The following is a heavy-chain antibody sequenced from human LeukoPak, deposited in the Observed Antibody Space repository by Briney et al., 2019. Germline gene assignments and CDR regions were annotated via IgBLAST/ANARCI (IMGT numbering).Heavy chain of an antibody. D-gene: IGHD1-26*01. Sequence: SETLSLTCTVSGGSISSSSYYWGWIRQPPGKGLEWIGGIYYSGSTYYNPSLKSRVTISVDTSKNQFSLKLSSVTAADTAVYYCAKGGPSGTYYIFDYWGQGTLVTVSS. CDR1: GGSISSSSYY. J-gene: IGHJ4*02. V-gene: IGHV4-39*01. CDR2: IYYSGST. CDR3: AKGGPSGTYYIFDY.